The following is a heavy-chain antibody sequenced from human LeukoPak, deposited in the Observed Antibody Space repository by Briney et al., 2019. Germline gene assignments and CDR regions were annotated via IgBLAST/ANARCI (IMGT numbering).Heavy chain of an antibody. D-gene: IGHD3-3*01. CDR1: GGSFSGYY. V-gene: IGHV4-34*01. J-gene: IGHJ4*02. Sequence: SETLSLTCAVYGGSFSGYYWGWIRQPPGKGLEWIGEINHSGSTNYNPSLKSRVTISVDTSKNQFSLKLSSVTAADTAVYYCARGRYDFWSGYYGCFDYWGQGTLVTVSS. CDR2: INHSGST. CDR3: ARGRYDFWSGYYGCFDY.